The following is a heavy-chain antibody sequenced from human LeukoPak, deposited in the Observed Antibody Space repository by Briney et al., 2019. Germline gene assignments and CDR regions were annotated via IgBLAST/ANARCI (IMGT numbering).Heavy chain of an antibody. CDR3: ATGHTSLAP. J-gene: IGHJ4*02. V-gene: IGHV3-7*01. CDR2: IKHDGSER. CDR1: GFTFSTSW. Sequence: QSGGSLRLSCAASGFTFSTSWMTWVRQAPGKGLEFVANIKHDGSERYYVDSVKGRFTISRDNAKNSLYLQMDSLRAEDTAVYFCATGHTSLAPGGQGTLVTVSS.